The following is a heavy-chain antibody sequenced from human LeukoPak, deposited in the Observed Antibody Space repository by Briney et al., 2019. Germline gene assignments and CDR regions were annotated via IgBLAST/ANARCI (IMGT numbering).Heavy chain of an antibody. Sequence: GGSLRLSCAASGFTFTNYAMSWVRYSPGKGLEWVSAISGSGGSTYYADSAKGRFTISRDTSKNTLFLQMNSLRAEDTAVYYCAKDRGAVAGPNYFDYWGQGTLVTVSS. J-gene: IGHJ4*02. CDR2: ISGSGGST. V-gene: IGHV3-23*01. CDR3: AKDRGAVAGPNYFDY. CDR1: GFTFTNYA. D-gene: IGHD6-19*01.